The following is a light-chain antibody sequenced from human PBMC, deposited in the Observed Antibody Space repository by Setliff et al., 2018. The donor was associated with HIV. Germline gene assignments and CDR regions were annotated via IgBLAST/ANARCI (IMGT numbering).Light chain of an antibody. CDR2: DVS. V-gene: IGLV2-14*03. CDR3: NSYTSRSTPL. Sequence: QSALTQPASVSGSPGQSITISCTGTSSDVGGYNYVSWYQQHPGKAPELMIYDVSTRPSGVSHRFSGSKSGNTASLTISGLQAEDEADYYCNSYTSRSTPLFGTGTKGTVL. CDR1: SSDVGGYNY. J-gene: IGLJ1*01.